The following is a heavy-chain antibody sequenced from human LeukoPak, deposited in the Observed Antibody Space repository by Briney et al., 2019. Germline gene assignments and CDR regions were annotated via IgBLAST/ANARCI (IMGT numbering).Heavy chain of an antibody. Sequence: GASVKVSCKASGYTFTSYGISWVRQAPGQGLEWMGWISAYNGNTNYAQKLQGRVTMTTDTSTSTAYMELRSLRSDDTAVYYCARDQQYQRPAGWFDPWGQGTLVTVSS. CDR1: GYTFTSYG. CDR2: ISAYNGNT. J-gene: IGHJ5*02. V-gene: IGHV1-18*01. CDR3: ARDQQYQRPAGWFDP. D-gene: IGHD2-2*01.